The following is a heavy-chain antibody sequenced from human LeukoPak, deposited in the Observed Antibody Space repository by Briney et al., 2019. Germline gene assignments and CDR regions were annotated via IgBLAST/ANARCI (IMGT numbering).Heavy chain of an antibody. CDR1: GFTFSSYA. V-gene: IGHV3-23*01. D-gene: IGHD3/OR15-3a*01. J-gene: IGHJ4*02. Sequence: GGSLRLSCAASGFTFSSYAMSWVRQAPGKGLEWVSAISGSGGSTYYADSVKGRFTISRDNSKNTLYLQMNSLRAEDTAVYYCVKPHQGLVQFDYWGQGTLVTVSS. CDR2: ISGSGGST. CDR3: VKPHQGLVQFDY.